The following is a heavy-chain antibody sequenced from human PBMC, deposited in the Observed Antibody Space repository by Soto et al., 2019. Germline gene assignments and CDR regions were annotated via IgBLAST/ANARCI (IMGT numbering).Heavy chain of an antibody. CDR3: VKQAHGLDGVAFDY. J-gene: IGHJ4*02. CDR1: GFIFSEST. V-gene: IGHV3-64D*06. CDR2: VSTSGRST. Sequence: PGGSLRLCCSASGFIFSESTIYWVRQVPGKGLEAISAVSTSGRSTYYADSVKDRFTISRDNSKNTLFLQMGSLRPEDTAIYYCVKQAHGLDGVAFDYWGQGTQVTVS. D-gene: IGHD2-15*01.